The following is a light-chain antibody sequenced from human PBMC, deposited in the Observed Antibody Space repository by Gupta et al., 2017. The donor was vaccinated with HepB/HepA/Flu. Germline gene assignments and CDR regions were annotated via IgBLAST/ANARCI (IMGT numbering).Light chain of an antibody. CDR1: NIGSKS. V-gene: IGLV3-21*04. CDR3: QVWDSSSDQGV. CDR2: YDS. J-gene: IGLJ2*01. Sequence: SYVLTQPPSVSVAPGKTARITCGGNNIGSKSVHWYQQKPGQAPVLVIYYDSDRPSGIPERFSGSNSGNTATLNISRVEAGDEADDYCQVWDSSSDQGVCGGGTKLTVL.